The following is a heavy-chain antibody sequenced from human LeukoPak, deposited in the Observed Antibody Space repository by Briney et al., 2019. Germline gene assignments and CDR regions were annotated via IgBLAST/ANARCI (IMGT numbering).Heavy chain of an antibody. Sequence: PGGSLRLSCAASGFTFSSYGMHWVRQAPGKGLEWVAVTSYDGSNKYYADSVKGRFTISRDNSKNTLYLQMNSLRAEDTAVYYCARDLYDSSGYMNWFDPWGQGTLVTVSS. J-gene: IGHJ5*02. D-gene: IGHD3-22*01. V-gene: IGHV3-30*03. CDR3: ARDLYDSSGYMNWFDP. CDR1: GFTFSSYG. CDR2: TSYDGSNK.